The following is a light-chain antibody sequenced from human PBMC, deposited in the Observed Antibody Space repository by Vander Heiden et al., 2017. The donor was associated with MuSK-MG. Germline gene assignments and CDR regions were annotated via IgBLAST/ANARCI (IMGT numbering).Light chain of an antibody. J-gene: IGKJ4*01. CDR1: QSVSIY. CDR3: QQRSNWLT. CDR2: DAS. V-gene: IGKV3-11*01. Sequence: EIVLTQSPATLSLSPGERATLSCRASQSVSIYLAWYQQNPGQAPRLLIYDASNRANGIPDRFSGSGSGTDFTLTISSLEPEDFAVYYWQQRSNWLTFGGGTKVEIK.